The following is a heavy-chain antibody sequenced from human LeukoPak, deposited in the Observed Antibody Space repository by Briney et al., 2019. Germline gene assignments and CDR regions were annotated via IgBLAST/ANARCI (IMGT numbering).Heavy chain of an antibody. CDR3: ARRALDYDDVAYFYARCSDV. CDR2: INHSGSA. J-gene: IGHJ6*02. CDR1: GMSLSDYY. Sequence: SETLSLTCDVYGMSLSDYYWTWIRQSPGKGLEWIGEINHSGSANYNPPLESRVTISVDTSKAQFSLKLSSVTAADTGVYYCARRALDYDDVAYFYARCSDVWGQGIKVTVS. V-gene: IGHV4-34*01. D-gene: IGHD4-17*01.